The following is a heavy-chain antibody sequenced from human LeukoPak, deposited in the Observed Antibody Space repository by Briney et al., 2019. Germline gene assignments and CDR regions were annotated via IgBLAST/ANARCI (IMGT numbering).Heavy chain of an antibody. V-gene: IGHV1-2*02. CDR2: INPNSGGT. CDR3: ARDGGMVTAMVTYYYYYMDL. Sequence: ASVKVSCKASGYTFTDYYIHWVRQAPGQGLEWMGWINPNSGGTNSAQKFQGRVTMTRDTSISTAYMELSSLRYDDTAVYYCARDGGMVTAMVTYYYYYMDLWGEGTTVTVSS. J-gene: IGHJ6*03. D-gene: IGHD5-18*01. CDR1: GYTFTDYY.